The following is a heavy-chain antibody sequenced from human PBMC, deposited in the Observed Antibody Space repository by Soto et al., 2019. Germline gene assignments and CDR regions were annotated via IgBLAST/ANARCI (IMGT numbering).Heavy chain of an antibody. V-gene: IGHV2-5*02. J-gene: IGHJ5*02. CDR3: ALSAPEGDCFDI. CDR2: VYWDDDK. D-gene: IGHD3-3*02. CDR1: GVSLTADDVR. Sequence: QITLKESGPTLLKPTRTLTLACTVSGVSLTADDVRVGWIRLAPGKDLEWLALVYWDDDKGYSHSLRSKVTTASDTSKNEFVLTLTNMDPVDTGTYYCALSAPEGDCFDIWGPGTLVSGSS.